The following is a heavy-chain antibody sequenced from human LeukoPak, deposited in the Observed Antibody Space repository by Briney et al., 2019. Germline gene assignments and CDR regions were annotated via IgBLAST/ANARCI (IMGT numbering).Heavy chain of an antibody. D-gene: IGHD5-12*01. CDR2: LYPDDSDT. V-gene: IGHV5-51*01. CDR3: ARGRGAFHGYENFDF. J-gene: IGHJ4*02. CDR1: GYKLSKFW. Sequence: GESLKISCKTSGYKLSKFWIGWVRQTPGKGLEWMGVLYPDDSDTRYSPSFQGQVTISADKSIRTAYLQWRSLKASDTGLYYCARGRGAFHGYENFDFWGQGTPVTVSS.